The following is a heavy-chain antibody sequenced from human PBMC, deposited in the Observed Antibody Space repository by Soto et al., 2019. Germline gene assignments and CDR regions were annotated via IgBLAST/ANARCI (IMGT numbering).Heavy chain of an antibody. CDR2: FDPEDGET. CDR1: GYTLTELS. V-gene: IGHV1-24*01. D-gene: IGHD2-2*01. Sequence: QVQLVQSGAEVKKPGASVKVSCKVSGYTLTELSMHWVRQAPGKGLEWIGGFDPEDGETIYAQKFQGRVTMTEDTSTDTAYMELSSLRSEDTAVYYCATVGDIVLVPAADYYYGMDVWGQGTTVTVSS. J-gene: IGHJ6*02. CDR3: ATVGDIVLVPAADYYYGMDV.